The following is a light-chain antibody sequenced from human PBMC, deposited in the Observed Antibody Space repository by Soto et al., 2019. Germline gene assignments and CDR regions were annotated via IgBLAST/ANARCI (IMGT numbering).Light chain of an antibody. CDR2: DAS. Sequence: EIVLTQSPATLSLSPGERATLSCRASQSVSSFLAWFQQKPGQAPRLLIYDASNRATGIPARFSGCGSGTDFTLTISSREPEDFAVYYCQQRSNWPPLTFGGGTKVEIK. J-gene: IGKJ4*01. CDR1: QSVSSF. CDR3: QQRSNWPPLT. V-gene: IGKV3-11*01.